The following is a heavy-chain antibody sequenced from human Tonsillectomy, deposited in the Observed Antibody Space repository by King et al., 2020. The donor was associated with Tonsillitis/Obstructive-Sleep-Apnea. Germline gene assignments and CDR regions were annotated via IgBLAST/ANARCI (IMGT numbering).Heavy chain of an antibody. CDR3: ARAGLQAPDNWFDP. CDR1: GGFINGYY. V-gene: IGHV4-59*01. Sequence: QLQESGPGLVKPSETLSLTCTVSGGFINGYYWTWIRQPPGKGLEWIGYLYYRENAYYSGSTNYNPSLKGRVTISVDTSKNQFSLHLTSVTSADTAHYYCARAGLQAPDNWFDPWGQGTLVTVSS. J-gene: IGHJ5*02. CDR2: LYYRENAYYSGST. D-gene: IGHD4-11*01.